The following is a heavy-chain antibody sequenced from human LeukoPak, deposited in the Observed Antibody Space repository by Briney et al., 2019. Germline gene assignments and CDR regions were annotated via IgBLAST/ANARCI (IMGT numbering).Heavy chain of an antibody. CDR3: ARGHGGIVVVVRDAFDI. V-gene: IGHV3-30-3*01. CDR1: GFTFSSYA. CDR2: ISYDGNNK. J-gene: IGHJ3*02. Sequence: GGSLRLSCAASGFTFSSYAVHWVRQAPGKGLEWVAVISYDGNNKYYADSVKGRFTISRDNSKNTLYLQMNSLRAEDTAVYYCARGHGGIVVVVRDAFDIWGQGTMVIVSS. D-gene: IGHD2-15*01.